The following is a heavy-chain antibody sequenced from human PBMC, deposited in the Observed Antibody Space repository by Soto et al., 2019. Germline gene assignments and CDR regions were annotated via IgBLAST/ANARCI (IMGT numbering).Heavy chain of an antibody. D-gene: IGHD3-10*01. CDR3: TTGYPTYNYGSGSYWRNCLNAFDS. V-gene: IGHV3-15*01. Sequence: EVQLLESGGGLVKPGGSLRLSCAASGFTFSNSWMSWVRQAPGKGLEWVGRIKSKTDGGTTDYAAPGKGRFTISRDESKNTQYPQMNSLKTEDTAVYYCTTGYPTYNYGSGSYWRNCLNAFDSWGQGTMVTVSS. CDR1: GFTFSNSW. CDR2: IKSKTDGGTT. J-gene: IGHJ3*02.